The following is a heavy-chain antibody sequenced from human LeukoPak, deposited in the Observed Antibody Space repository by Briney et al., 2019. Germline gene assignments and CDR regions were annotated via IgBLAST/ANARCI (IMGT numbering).Heavy chain of an antibody. CDR2: IDPSDSYT. J-gene: IGHJ4*02. Sequence: GESLRISCKGSGYSFTSYWISWVRQMPGKGLEWMGRIDPSDSYTNYSPSFQGHVTISADKSISTAYLQWSSLKASDTATYYCARLGGDMFHAWTPPGFDYWGQGTLVTVSS. CDR3: ARLGGDMFHAWTPPGFDY. V-gene: IGHV5-10-1*01. CDR1: GYSFTSYW. D-gene: IGHD3-10*01.